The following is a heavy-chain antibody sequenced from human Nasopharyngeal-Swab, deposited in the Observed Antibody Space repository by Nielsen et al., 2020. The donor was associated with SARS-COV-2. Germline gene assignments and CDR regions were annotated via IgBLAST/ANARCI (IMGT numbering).Heavy chain of an antibody. CDR2: SSSSSTYI. J-gene: IGHJ3*01. V-gene: IGHV3-21*01. Sequence: GEALKISCAASGFTFGTYSMNWVRQAPGKGLEWVSSSSSSSTYIYYADSVKGRFTISRDNAKNSLYLQMNSLRAEDTAVYYCAGAYGSGSYFAFDLWGQGTMVTVSS. D-gene: IGHD3-10*01. CDR1: GFTFGTYS. CDR3: AGAYGSGSYFAFDL.